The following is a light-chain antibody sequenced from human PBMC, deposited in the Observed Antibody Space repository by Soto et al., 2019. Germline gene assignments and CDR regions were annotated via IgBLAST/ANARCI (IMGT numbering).Light chain of an antibody. CDR1: QSLSNY. J-gene: IGKJ3*01. V-gene: IGKV3-11*01. CDR2: DAS. CDR3: QQRSNWPPFT. Sequence: EIVSTQSPATLSLSPGERATLSCRASQSLSNYLAWYQQKPGQAPRLLIYDASNRATGIPARFSGSGSGTDFTLTISSLEPEDFAVYYCQQRSNWPPFTFGPGTKVDIK.